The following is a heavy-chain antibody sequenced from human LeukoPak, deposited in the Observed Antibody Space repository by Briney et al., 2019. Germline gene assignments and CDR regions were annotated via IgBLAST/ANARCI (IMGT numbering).Heavy chain of an antibody. Sequence: SETLSLTCTVSGYSISSGYYWGWIRQPPGKGLEWIGSIYHSGSTYYNPSLKSRVTISVDTSKNQFSLKLSSVTAADTAVYHCAREHDYGDLRWFDPWGQGTLVTVSS. CDR2: IYHSGST. J-gene: IGHJ5*02. V-gene: IGHV4-38-2*02. D-gene: IGHD4-17*01. CDR3: AREHDYGDLRWFDP. CDR1: GYSISSGYY.